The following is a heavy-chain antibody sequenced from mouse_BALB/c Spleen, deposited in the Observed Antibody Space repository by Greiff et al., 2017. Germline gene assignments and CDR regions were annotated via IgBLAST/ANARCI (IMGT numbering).Heavy chain of an antibody. V-gene: IGHV5-6-4*01. D-gene: IGHD2-14*01. Sequence: EVMLVESGGGLVKPGGSLKLSCAASGFTFCSYTMSWVRQTPEKRLEWVATISSGGSYTYYPDSVKGRFTISRDNAKNTLYLQMSSLKSEDTAMYYCTRVPGGYDGYAMDYWGQGTSVTVSS. CDR2: ISSGGSYT. CDR3: TRVPGGYDGYAMDY. J-gene: IGHJ4*01. CDR1: GFTFCSYT.